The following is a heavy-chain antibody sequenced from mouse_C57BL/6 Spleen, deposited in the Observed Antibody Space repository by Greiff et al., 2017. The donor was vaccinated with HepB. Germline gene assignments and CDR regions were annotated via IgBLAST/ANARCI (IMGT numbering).Heavy chain of an antibody. J-gene: IGHJ2*01. CDR3: ARDDGYYDY. V-gene: IGHV5-16*01. D-gene: IGHD2-3*01. CDR2: INYDGSST. CDR1: GFTFSDYY. Sequence: VMLVESEGGLVQPGSSMKLSCTASGFTFSDYYMAWVRQVPEKGLEWVANINYDGSSTYYLDSLKSRFIISRDNAKNILYLQMSSLKSEDTATYYCARDDGYYDYWGQGTTLTVSS.